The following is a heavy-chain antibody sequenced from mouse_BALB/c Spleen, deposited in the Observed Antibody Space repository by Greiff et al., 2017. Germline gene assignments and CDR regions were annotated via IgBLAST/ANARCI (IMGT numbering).Heavy chain of an antibody. CDR1: GYTFTSYW. V-gene: IGHV1-87*01. CDR2: IYPGDGDT. J-gene: IGHJ2*01. CDR3: ARGGFDY. Sequence: VKLQESGAELARPGASVKLSCKASGYTFTSYWMQWVKQRPGQGLEWIGAIYPGDGDTRYTQKFKGKATLTADKSSSTAYMQLSSLASEDSAVYYCARGGFDYWGQGTTLTVSS.